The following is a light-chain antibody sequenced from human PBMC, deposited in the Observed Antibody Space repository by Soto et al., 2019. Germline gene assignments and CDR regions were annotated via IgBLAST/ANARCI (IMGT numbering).Light chain of an antibody. CDR3: QQYATYWT. CDR2: KAS. V-gene: IGKV1-5*03. CDR1: QSISPW. Sequence: DIQMTQSPSTLSASVGDRVTITCRASQSISPWLAWYQQIPGEAPKLLIYKASSLESWVPSRFSGGGSGTEFTLTISSLQPDDVATYYCQQYATYWTFGQGTKV. J-gene: IGKJ1*01.